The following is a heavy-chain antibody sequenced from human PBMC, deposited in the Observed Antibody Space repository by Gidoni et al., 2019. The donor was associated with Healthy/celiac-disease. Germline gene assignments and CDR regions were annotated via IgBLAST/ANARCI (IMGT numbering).Heavy chain of an antibody. D-gene: IGHD3-9*01. J-gene: IGHJ3*02. CDR2: IYTSGST. Sequence: QVQLQESGPGLVKPSQTLSLTCTVSGVSISSGSYYWSWIRQPAGKGLEWIGRIYTSGSTNYNPSLKSRVTISVDTSKNQFSLKLSSVTAADTAVYYCARVGGYDILTGYYHPSGAFDIWGQGTMVTVSS. V-gene: IGHV4-61*02. CDR3: ARVGGYDILTGYYHPSGAFDI. CDR1: GVSISSGSYY.